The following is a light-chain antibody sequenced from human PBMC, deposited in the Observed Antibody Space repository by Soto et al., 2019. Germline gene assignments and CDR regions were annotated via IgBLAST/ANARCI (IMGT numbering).Light chain of an antibody. CDR2: GAS. CDR1: QSVSSSY. CDR3: QQYGSSQIT. J-gene: IGKJ5*01. V-gene: IGKV3-20*01. Sequence: EIVLTQSPGTRSLSPGERATLSCRASQSVSSSYLAWYQQKPGQAPRLLIYGASSRATGIPDRFSGSGSGTDFTLTISRLEPEDFAVYYCQQYGSSQITFGQGTRLEIK.